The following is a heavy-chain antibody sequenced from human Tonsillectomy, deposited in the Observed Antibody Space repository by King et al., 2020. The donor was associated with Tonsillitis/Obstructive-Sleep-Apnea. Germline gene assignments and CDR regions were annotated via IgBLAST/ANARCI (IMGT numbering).Heavy chain of an antibody. Sequence: VQLVESGGGLVKPGGSLRLSCAASGFTFSNAWMNWVRQAPGKGLEWVGRIKTKTDGGTIDNAAPVKGRFIIARDDSKTTLYLQMNNLKSEGTAVYYCTAEANWINWFDPWGQGTLVTVSS. V-gene: IGHV3-15*01. CDR3: TAEANWINWFDP. D-gene: IGHD1-20*01. J-gene: IGHJ5*02. CDR1: GFTFSNAW. CDR2: IKTKTDGGTI.